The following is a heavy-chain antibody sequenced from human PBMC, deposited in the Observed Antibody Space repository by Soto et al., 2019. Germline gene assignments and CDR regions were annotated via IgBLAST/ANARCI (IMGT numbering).Heavy chain of an antibody. Sequence: QPGGSLRLSCAASGFTFDDYAMHWVRQAPGKGLEWVSGISWNGGSIGYADSVKGRFTISRDNAKNSLYLQMNSLRAEDTALYYCAKDSWGAVAGTRFDYWGQGTLVTVSS. J-gene: IGHJ4*02. CDR2: ISWNGGSI. D-gene: IGHD6-19*01. V-gene: IGHV3-9*01. CDR3: AKDSWGAVAGTRFDY. CDR1: GFTFDDYA.